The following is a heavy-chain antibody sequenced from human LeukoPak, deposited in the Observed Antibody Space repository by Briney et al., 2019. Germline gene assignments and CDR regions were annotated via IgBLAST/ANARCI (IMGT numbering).Heavy chain of an antibody. CDR1: GFTFSSYS. J-gene: IGHJ4*02. V-gene: IGHV3-21*01. CDR3: AREGDSSGYYFTDY. Sequence: PGGSLRLSCAASGFTFSSYSVNWVRQAPGKGLEWVSSISSSSSYIYYADSVKGRFTISRDNAKNSLYLQMNSLRAEDTAVYYCAREGDSSGYYFTDYWGQGTLVTVSS. CDR2: ISSSSSYI. D-gene: IGHD3-22*01.